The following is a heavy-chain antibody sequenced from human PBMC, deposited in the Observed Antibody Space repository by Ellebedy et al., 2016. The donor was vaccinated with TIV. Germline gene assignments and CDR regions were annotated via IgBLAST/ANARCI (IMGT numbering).Heavy chain of an antibody. D-gene: IGHD6-19*01. V-gene: IGHV1-24*01. Sequence: ASVKVSCKVSGYTLTELSMHWVRQAPGKGLEWMGGFDPEDGETIYAQKFQGRVTMTEDTSTDTAYMELSSLRSEDTAVYYCASGNSGWAPRSDYYYGMDVWGQGTTVTVSS. CDR2: FDPEDGET. CDR3: ASGNSGWAPRSDYYYGMDV. CDR1: GYTLTELS. J-gene: IGHJ6*02.